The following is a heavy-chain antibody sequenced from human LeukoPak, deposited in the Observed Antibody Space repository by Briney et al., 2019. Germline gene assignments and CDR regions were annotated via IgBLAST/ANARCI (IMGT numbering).Heavy chain of an antibody. CDR1: GFTFSSYV. Sequence: PGGSLRLSCAASGFTFSSYVMSWVRQAPGKGLEWVSAISGSGGSTYYADSVKGRFTISRDNSKNTLYLQMNSLRAEDTAVYYCAKGLAYNNWFDPWGQGTLVTASS. CDR3: AKGLAYNNWFDP. CDR2: ISGSGGST. D-gene: IGHD2-21*01. V-gene: IGHV3-23*01. J-gene: IGHJ5*02.